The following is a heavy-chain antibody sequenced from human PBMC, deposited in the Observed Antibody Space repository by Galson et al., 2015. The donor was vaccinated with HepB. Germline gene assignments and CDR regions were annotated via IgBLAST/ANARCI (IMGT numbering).Heavy chain of an antibody. CDR2: ISYDGSNK. D-gene: IGHD6-13*01. V-gene: IGHV3-30*18. Sequence: SLRLSCAASGFTFSSYGMHWVRQAPGKGLEWVAVISYDGSNKYYADSVKGRFTISRDNSKNTLYLQMNSLRAEDTAVYYCAKGVRKEQQLVYYSYWGQGTLVTVSS. CDR1: GFTFSSYG. CDR3: AKGVRKEQQLVYYSY. J-gene: IGHJ4*02.